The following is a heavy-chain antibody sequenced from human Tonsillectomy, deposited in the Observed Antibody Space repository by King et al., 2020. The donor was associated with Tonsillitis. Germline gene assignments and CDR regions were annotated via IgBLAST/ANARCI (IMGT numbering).Heavy chain of an antibody. Sequence: VQLVESGGGLVKPGGSLRLYCAASGFTFSNAWMSWVRQAPGKGMEWVGRIKSKPDGGTTDYAAPVKGRFTISRDDSKNTMYLQMNSLKTEDTVVYFGTTDWRNVLLWFGIDYWGQGTLVTVSS. CDR1: GFTFSNAW. CDR2: IKSKPDGGTT. D-gene: IGHD3-10*01. CDR3: TTDWRNVLLWFGIDY. J-gene: IGHJ4*02. V-gene: IGHV3-15*01.